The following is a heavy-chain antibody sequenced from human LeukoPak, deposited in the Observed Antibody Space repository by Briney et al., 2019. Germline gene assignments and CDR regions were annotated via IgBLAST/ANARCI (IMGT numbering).Heavy chain of an antibody. Sequence: PGGSLRLSCAASGFTVGSNYMSWVRQTPGKGLEWVSLIYSGGGTYYADSVKGRFTISRDNSKNTLYLQMNSLRAEDTAVYFCAKGYCSGGSCYFGWFDPWGQGTLVTVSS. V-gene: IGHV3-53*01. CDR3: AKGYCSGGSCYFGWFDP. J-gene: IGHJ5*02. CDR1: GFTVGSNY. D-gene: IGHD2-15*01. CDR2: IYSGGGT.